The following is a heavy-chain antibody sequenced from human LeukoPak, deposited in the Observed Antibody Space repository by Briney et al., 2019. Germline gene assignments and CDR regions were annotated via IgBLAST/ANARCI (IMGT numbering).Heavy chain of an antibody. CDR3: ARLVGGTTGATDY. Sequence: GGSLRLSCTASGFNFSYYAMHWVRQAPGKGLAWVALIWFDGSNEYYEDSVKGQFTISRDNSKGTVFLQMNGLTVDDTGVYYCARLVGGTTGATDYWGQGSLVSVS. CDR1: GFNFSYYA. D-gene: IGHD1-26*01. CDR2: IWFDGSNE. V-gene: IGHV3-33*01. J-gene: IGHJ4*02.